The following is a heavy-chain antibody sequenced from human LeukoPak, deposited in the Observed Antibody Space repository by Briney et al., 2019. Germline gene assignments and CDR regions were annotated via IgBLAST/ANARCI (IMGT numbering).Heavy chain of an antibody. CDR1: GGSFSGYY. V-gene: IGHV4-34*01. D-gene: IGHD2-2*01. Sequence: SETLSLTCAVYGGSFSGYYWSWIRQPPGKGLGWKGEINHSGSTNYNPSLKSRVTISVDTSKNQFSLKLSSVTAADTAVYYCARTDIVVVPAALAWFDPWGQGTLVTVSS. J-gene: IGHJ5*02. CDR3: ARTDIVVVPAALAWFDP. CDR2: INHSGST.